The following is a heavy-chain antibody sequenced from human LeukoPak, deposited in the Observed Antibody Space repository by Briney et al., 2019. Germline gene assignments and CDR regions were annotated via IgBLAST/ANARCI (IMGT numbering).Heavy chain of an antibody. D-gene: IGHD3-22*01. CDR2: IIPIFGTA. CDR1: GGTFISYA. V-gene: IGHV1-69*01. J-gene: IGHJ5*02. Sequence: ASVKVSCKASGGTFISYAISWVRQAPGQGLEWMGGIIPIFGTANYAQKFQGRVTITADESTSTAYMELSSLRSEDTAVYYCARGGDYYDSSGYYWFDPWGQGTLVTVSS. CDR3: ARGGDYYDSSGYYWFDP.